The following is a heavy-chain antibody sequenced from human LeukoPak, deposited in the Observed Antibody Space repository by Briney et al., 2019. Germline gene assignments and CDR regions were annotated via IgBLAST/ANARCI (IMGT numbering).Heavy chain of an antibody. J-gene: IGHJ5*02. D-gene: IGHD1-7*01. Sequence: GESLKISCKASSYNFPNYWIGWVRQMPGKGLEWMGIIYPAGSHTIYSPSFQGQVTISVDKSTSTAYLQWSTLKASDTAMYYCARRNYISVWFDPWGRGTLVTVSS. CDR2: IYPAGSHT. V-gene: IGHV5-51*01. CDR1: SYNFPNYW. CDR3: ARRNYISVWFDP.